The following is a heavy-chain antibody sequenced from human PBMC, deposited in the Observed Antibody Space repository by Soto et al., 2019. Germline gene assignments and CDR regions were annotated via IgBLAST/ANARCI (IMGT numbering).Heavy chain of an antibody. Sequence: PXQGLEWMGYISGYNGKTNYAQKFQGRVTMTIDTSTSTAYMELTSLRSDDSAVYYCARRGLTGGNYDYYFGLDVRGQGTTVTVSS. D-gene: IGHD3-9*01. CDR2: ISGYNGKT. V-gene: IGHV1-18*01. J-gene: IGHJ6*02. CDR3: ARRGLTGGNYDYYFGLDV.